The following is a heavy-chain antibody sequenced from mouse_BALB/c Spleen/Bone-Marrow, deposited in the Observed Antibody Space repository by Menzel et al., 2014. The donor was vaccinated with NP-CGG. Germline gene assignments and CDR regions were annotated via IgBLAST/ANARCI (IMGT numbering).Heavy chain of an antibody. J-gene: IGHJ2*01. V-gene: IGHV5-17*02. CDR1: GFTFSSFG. D-gene: IGHD4-1*01. CDR3: ARSRGNWDDFDY. Sequence: EVQRVESGGGLVQPGGSRKFSCAVSGFTFSSFGMHWVRQAPEKGLEWVAYISSGSTSIFYADTLKGRFTISRDNPKNTLFLQMTSLRSEDTAMYYCARSRGNWDDFDYWGQGTTLTVSS. CDR2: ISSGSTSI.